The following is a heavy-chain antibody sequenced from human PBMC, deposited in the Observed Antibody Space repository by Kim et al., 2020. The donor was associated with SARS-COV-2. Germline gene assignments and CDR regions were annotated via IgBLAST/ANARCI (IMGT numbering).Heavy chain of an antibody. V-gene: IGHV3-30*02. Sequence: ADSVKVRFTISRDSSKNTLYLQMNSLRAEDTAVYYCAKVYGGDCYSCVGYWGQGTLVTVSS. J-gene: IGHJ4*02. D-gene: IGHD2-21*01. CDR3: AKVYGGDCYSCVGY.